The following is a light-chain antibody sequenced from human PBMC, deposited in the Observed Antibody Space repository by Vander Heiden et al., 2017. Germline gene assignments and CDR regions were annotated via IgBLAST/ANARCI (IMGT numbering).Light chain of an antibody. CDR2: GTT. CDR1: QGVTTGY. V-gene: IGKV3-20*01. CDR3: QQYGSSPQM. J-gene: IGKJ1*01. Sequence: EIVLTPSLGTLSLSPGDSATLSCQASQGVTTGYVAWYQQKPGQTPRLLIYGTTRRATSTPDRCSGSGCGTYFTLTISRLEPDDFAVYYCQQYGSSPQMFGQGTKVEIK.